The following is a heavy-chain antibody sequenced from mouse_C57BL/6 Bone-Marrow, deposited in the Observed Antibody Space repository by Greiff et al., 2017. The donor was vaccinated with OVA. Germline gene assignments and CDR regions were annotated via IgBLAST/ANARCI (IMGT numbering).Heavy chain of an antibody. D-gene: IGHD1-1*01. CDR3: TCYPYYFDY. CDR2: IDPENGDT. V-gene: IGHV14-4*01. CDR1: GFNIKDDY. Sequence: EVQRVESGAELVRPGASVKLSCTASGFNIKDDYMHWVKQRPEQGLEWIGWIDPENGDTEYASKFQGKATITADTSSNTAYLQLSSLTPEDTAVYYCTCYPYYFDYWGQGTTLTVSS. J-gene: IGHJ2*01.